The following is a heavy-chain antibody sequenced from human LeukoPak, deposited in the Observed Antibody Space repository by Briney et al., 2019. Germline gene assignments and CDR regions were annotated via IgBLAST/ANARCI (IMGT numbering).Heavy chain of an antibody. V-gene: IGHV4-34*01. CDR2: INHSGST. CDR1: GGSFSGYY. J-gene: IGHJ3*02. CDR3: ARAQSYYYDSSGCSDAFDI. D-gene: IGHD3-22*01. Sequence: SETLSLTCSVYGGSFSGYYWSWIRQPPGKGLEWIGEINHSGSTNYNPSLKSRVTISVDTSENQFSLKLSSVTAADTAVYYCARAQSYYYDSSGCSDAFDIWGQGTMVTVSS.